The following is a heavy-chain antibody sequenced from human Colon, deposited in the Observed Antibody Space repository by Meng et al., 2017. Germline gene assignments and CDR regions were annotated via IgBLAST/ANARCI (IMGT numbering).Heavy chain of an antibody. D-gene: IGHD6-13*01. CDR1: GYLFSYYA. V-gene: IGHV7-4-1*02. CDR3: AREGSDSWIDY. Sequence: QVQLVQSGSELKKPGASVKVTCKTSGYLFSYYAMNWVRQAPGRGLEWMGWSNTQTGNPTYAQAFTGRFVFSLDTSVSTAYLQINDLKADDTAVYYCAREGSDSWIDYWGQGTLVTVSS. CDR2: SNTQTGNP. J-gene: IGHJ4*02.